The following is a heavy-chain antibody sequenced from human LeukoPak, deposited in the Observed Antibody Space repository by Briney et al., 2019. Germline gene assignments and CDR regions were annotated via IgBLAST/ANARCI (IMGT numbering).Heavy chain of an antibody. CDR2: ISYDGSNK. V-gene: IGHV3-30*04. J-gene: IGHJ4*02. CDR1: GINFSVYT. Sequence: GGSLRLSCAASGINFSVYTMHWVRQAPGKGLERVSIISYDGSNKNYADSVKGRLTISRDNSNNMLFLELNSLRTDDTAVYFCATAYSSGWADYWGQGTLVTVSS. CDR3: ATAYSSGWADY. D-gene: IGHD6-19*01.